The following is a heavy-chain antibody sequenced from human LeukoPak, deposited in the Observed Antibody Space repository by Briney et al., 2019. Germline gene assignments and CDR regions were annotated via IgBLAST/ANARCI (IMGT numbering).Heavy chain of an antibody. CDR3: ARVALGSYNWFDP. CDR2: INTDGSRT. Sequence: GGSLRLSCAASGFTFSRYWMHWVRQAPGKGLVWVSRINTDGSRTTYADSVKGRFTISRDNAKNTVYLQMNSLRAEDTAVYYCARVALGSYNWFDPWGRGTLVTVSS. J-gene: IGHJ5*02. V-gene: IGHV3-74*01. D-gene: IGHD3-10*01. CDR1: GFTFSRYW.